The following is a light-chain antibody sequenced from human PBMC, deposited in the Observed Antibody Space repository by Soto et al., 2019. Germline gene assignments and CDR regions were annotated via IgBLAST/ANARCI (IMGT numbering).Light chain of an antibody. CDR1: QSVSSSY. CDR2: GAS. Sequence: EIVLTQSPGTLSLSPGERATPSCRASQSVSSSYLAWYQQKPGQAPRLLIYGASSRATGIPDRFSGSGSGTDVTLTISRLEPDDFAVYYCQQYCSSPYTFGQGTKLEIK. J-gene: IGKJ2*01. V-gene: IGKV3-20*01. CDR3: QQYCSSPYT.